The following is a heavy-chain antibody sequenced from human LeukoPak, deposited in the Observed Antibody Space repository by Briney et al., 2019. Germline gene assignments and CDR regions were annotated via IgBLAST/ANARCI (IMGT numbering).Heavy chain of an antibody. CDR3: ARDYYGSGSYYGY. V-gene: IGHV4-4*07. Sequence: SETLSLTCAVYGGSFSSYYWSWIRQPAGKGLEWIGRIYTSGSTNYNPSLKSRVTISVDTSKNQFSLKLSSVTAADTAVYYCARDYYGSGSYYGYWGQGTLVTVSS. CDR1: GGSFSSYY. D-gene: IGHD3-10*01. CDR2: IYTSGST. J-gene: IGHJ4*02.